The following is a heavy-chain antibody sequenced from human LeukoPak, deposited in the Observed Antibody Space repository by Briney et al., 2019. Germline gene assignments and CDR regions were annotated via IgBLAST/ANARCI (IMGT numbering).Heavy chain of an antibody. CDR3: ARRGYIVVVRWFDP. J-gene: IGHJ5*02. Sequence: GSLKLSCAASGFTFINAWMSWVRQAPGKGLEWIGEINHSGSTNYNPSLKSRVTISVDTSKNQFSLKLSSVTAADTAVYYCARRGYIVVVRWFDPWGQGTLVTVSS. CDR1: GFTFINAW. CDR2: INHSGST. V-gene: IGHV4-34*01. D-gene: IGHD2-2*01.